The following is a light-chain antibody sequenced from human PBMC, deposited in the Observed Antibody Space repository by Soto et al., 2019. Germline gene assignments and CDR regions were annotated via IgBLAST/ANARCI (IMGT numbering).Light chain of an antibody. CDR2: DAS. CDR3: QQNYSATWT. Sequence: DIQMTPSPSTLSASVGDRVTITCRASQSISSWLAWYQQKPGKAPKLLIYDASSLQSGVPSRFSGSGSETDFTLTISSLQPEDFATYSCQQNYSATWTFGQGTKVDI. J-gene: IGKJ1*01. CDR1: QSISSW. V-gene: IGKV1-5*01.